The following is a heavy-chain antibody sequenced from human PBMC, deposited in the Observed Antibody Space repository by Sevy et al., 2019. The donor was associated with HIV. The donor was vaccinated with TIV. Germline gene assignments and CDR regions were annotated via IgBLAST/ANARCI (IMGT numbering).Heavy chain of an antibody. V-gene: IGHV1-24*01. D-gene: IGHD2-2*01. J-gene: IGHJ4*02. CDR2: FDPEDGET. Sequence: ASVKVSCKVSGYTLTELSMHWVRQAPGKGLECMGGFDPEDGETIYAQKFQGRVTMTEDTSTDTAYMELSSLRSEDTAMYYCATGGVVPAATDYWGQGTLVTVSS. CDR1: GYTLTELS. CDR3: ATGGVVPAATDY.